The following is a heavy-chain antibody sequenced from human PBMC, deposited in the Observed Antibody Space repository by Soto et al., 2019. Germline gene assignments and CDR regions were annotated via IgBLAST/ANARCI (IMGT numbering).Heavy chain of an antibody. CDR1: GFTFSSYG. D-gene: IGHD6-19*01. J-gene: IGHJ4*02. V-gene: IGHV3-33*01. CDR2: IWYDGSNK. Sequence: QVQLVESGGGVVQPGRSLRLSCAASGFTFSSYGMHWVRQAPGKGLEWVAVIWYDGSNKYYADSVKGRFTISRDNSKNTLYLQMNSLRAEDTAVYYCARDRGSSGWYEGDYWGQGTLVTVSS. CDR3: ARDRGSSGWYEGDY.